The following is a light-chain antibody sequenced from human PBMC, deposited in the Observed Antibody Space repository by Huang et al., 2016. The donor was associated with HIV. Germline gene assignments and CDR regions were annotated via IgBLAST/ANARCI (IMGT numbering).Light chain of an antibody. CDR1: QDIDTY. Sequence: DIQMTQSPSSLSASVGDRVTITCRASQDIDTYLNWYQQRPGKAPKLLIYKTVKLQSGVTSRFNGTGSGTDFALTITNMQPGDVATYFCQQSYTFTFTFGPGTAVNI. CDR2: KTV. V-gene: IGKV1-39*01. J-gene: IGKJ3*01. CDR3: QQSYTFTFT.